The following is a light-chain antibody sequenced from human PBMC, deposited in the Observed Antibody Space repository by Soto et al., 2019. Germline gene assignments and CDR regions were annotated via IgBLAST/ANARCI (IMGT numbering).Light chain of an antibody. Sequence: EIVLTQSPGTLSLSPGERATLSCRPSQSVSSTYLDWYQQKPGQAPRLLIYAASSRATGIPDRFSGGASATDFTLTISRLEPEDFAVYYCRHDIHSQWTFGQGTKVEIK. CDR1: QSVSSTY. V-gene: IGKV3-20*01. CDR3: RHDIHSQWT. CDR2: AAS. J-gene: IGKJ1*01.